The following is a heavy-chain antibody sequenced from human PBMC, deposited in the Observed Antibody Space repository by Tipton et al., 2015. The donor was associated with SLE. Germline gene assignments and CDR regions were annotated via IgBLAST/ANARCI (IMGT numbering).Heavy chain of an antibody. CDR3: ARGGPGGGSAPYSWFDP. Sequence: SLRLSCAASGFTFDDYAMHWVRQAPGKGLEWVSGINSDGSSTSYADSVKGRFTISRDNAKNTLYLQMNSLRAEDTAVYYCARGGPGGGSAPYSWFDPWGQGTLVTVSS. V-gene: IGHV3-74*01. CDR1: GFTFDDYA. CDR2: INSDGSST. D-gene: IGHD1-26*01. J-gene: IGHJ5*02.